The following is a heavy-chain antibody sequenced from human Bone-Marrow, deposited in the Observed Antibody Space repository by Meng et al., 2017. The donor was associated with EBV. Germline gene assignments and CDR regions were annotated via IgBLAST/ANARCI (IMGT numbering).Heavy chain of an antibody. CDR2: INEHGSIT. V-gene: IGHV3-74*01. D-gene: IGHD3-16*01. J-gene: IGHJ4*02. Sequence: EVALVVSGGALVRPGGALKLACEGSGFTVSRYWMPWVRQVPGKGLLWVSRINEHGSITTYADSVKGRFTISRDNAKNTMYLQMNSLRDEDTGVYFCSRDLVGSADSWGQGTLVTVSS. CDR3: SRDLVGSADS. CDR1: GFTVSRYW.